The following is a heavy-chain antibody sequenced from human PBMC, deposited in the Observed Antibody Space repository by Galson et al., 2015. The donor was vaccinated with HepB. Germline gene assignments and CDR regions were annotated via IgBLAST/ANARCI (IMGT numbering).Heavy chain of an antibody. CDR3: AHSGSSFPRDWWSLDV. Sequence: PALVKPTQTLTLTCTFSGFSLSTRGVGVGWIRQPPGKALEWLALIYWDDDKRYSPSLKSRLTITKDTSKNQVVLTMTNMDPVDTATYYCAHSGSSFPRDWWSLDVWGKGTTVTVSS. CDR1: GFSLSTRGVG. V-gene: IGHV2-5*02. D-gene: IGHD6-6*01. J-gene: IGHJ6*04. CDR2: IYWDDDK.